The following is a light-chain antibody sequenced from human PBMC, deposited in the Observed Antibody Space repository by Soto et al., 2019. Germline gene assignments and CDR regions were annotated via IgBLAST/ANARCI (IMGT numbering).Light chain of an antibody. CDR3: QQSYSTPIT. CDR1: ETVRSN. Sequence: MTHSPYTLSVSPGERATLSCRASETVRSNLAWYQQKPGQAPRLLIYAASTRATGIPARFIGNGSGTEFTLTISSLQPEDFATYYCQQSYSTPITFGQGTRLEIK. J-gene: IGKJ5*01. CDR2: AAS. V-gene: IGKV3D-15*01.